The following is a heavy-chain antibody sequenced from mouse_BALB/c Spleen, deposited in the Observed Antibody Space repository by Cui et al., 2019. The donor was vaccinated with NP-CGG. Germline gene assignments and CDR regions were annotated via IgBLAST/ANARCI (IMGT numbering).Heavy chain of an antibody. CDR2: IDPNSGGT. CDR3: ARYDYYGSSYFDY. D-gene: IGHD1-1*01. J-gene: IGHJ2*01. Sequence: QVQLQQPGAELVKPGASVKLSCKASGYTFTSYWMHWVKQRPGRDLEWIGRIDPNSGGTKYNEKFKSKATLTVDKPSSTAYMQLSSLTSEDSAVYYCARYDYYGSSYFDYWGQGTTLTVSS. V-gene: IGHV1-72*01. CDR1: GYTFTSYW.